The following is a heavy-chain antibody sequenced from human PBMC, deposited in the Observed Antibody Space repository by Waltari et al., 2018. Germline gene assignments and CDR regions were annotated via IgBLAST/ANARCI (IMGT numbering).Heavy chain of an antibody. V-gene: IGHV1-3*01. CDR2: INAGNGNT. CDR1: GSTFTSYA. CDR3: ARVAAGAKNWFDP. D-gene: IGHD6-13*01. J-gene: IGHJ5*02. Sequence: QVQLVQSGAEVKKPGASVKVSCKASGSTFTSYAMHWVRQAPGQRLEWMGWINAGNGNTKYSQKFQGRVTITRDTSASTAYMELSSLRSEDTAVYYCARVAAGAKNWFDPWGQGTLVTVSS.